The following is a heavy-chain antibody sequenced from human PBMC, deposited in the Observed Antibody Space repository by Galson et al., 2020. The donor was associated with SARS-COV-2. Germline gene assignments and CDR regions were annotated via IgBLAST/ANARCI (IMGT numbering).Heavy chain of an antibody. CDR1: GASLSGYY. CDR2: INQSGTT. D-gene: IGHD6-13*01. J-gene: IGHJ4*02. V-gene: IGHV4-34*01. CDR3: ARVASAAGISGGFDY. Sequence: SETLSLTCAVSGASLSGYYWNWIRQPPEKGLEWIGEINQSGTTNYNPSLRSRVTISVDTSKNQFSLKLTSVTAADTAFYYCARVASAAGISGGFDYWGQGALVTVSS.